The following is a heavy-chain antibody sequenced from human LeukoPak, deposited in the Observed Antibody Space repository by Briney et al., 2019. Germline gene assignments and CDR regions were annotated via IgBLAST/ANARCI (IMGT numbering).Heavy chain of an antibody. CDR3: ARAGGWLQDYFDY. CDR1: GFTFSSYG. D-gene: IGHD5-24*01. J-gene: IGHJ4*02. V-gene: IGHV3-30*03. Sequence: GGSLRLSCAASGFTFSSYGMHWVRQAPGKGLEWVAVISYDGSNKYYADSVKGRFTISRDNSKNTLYLQMNSLRAEDTAVYYCARAGGWLQDYFDYWGQGTLVTVSS. CDR2: ISYDGSNK.